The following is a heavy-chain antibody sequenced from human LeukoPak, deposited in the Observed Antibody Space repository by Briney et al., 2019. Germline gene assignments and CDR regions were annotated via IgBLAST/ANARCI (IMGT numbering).Heavy chain of an antibody. CDR3: VRPLTTSSSGWDDAFDI. Sequence: ASVKVSCKTSGGTFSGYAISWVRQVPGQGLQWMGGVSPIFGTASYGPNFQGRVTIAADESATTTYMELSSLKSEDTAVYYCVRPLTTSSSGWDDAFDIWGQGTMVTVSS. CDR1: GGTFSGYA. D-gene: IGHD2/OR15-2a*01. CDR2: VSPIFGTA. J-gene: IGHJ3*02. V-gene: IGHV1-69*01.